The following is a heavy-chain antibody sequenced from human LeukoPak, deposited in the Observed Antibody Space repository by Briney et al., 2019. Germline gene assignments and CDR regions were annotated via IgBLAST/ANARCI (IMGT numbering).Heavy chain of an antibody. J-gene: IGHJ4*02. D-gene: IGHD6-13*01. Sequence: SETLSLTCTVSGGSISSSSYYWGWIRQPPGKGLEWIGNIYYSGSTYYNPSLKSRVTISVDTSKNQFSLKLSSVTAADTAVCYCARDHGAATGTKGYWGQGTLVTVSS. CDR3: ARDHGAATGTKGY. CDR1: GGSISSSSYY. CDR2: IYYSGST. V-gene: IGHV4-39*07.